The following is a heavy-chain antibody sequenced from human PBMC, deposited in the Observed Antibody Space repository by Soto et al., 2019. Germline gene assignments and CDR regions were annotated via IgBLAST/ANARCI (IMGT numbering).Heavy chain of an antibody. J-gene: IGHJ5*02. CDR3: ASLKLGYSTFDP. CDR2: IYYSGST. Sequence: SETLSLTCTVSGGSISSYYWSWIRQPPGKGLEWIGYIYYSGSTNYNPSLKSRVTISVDTSKNQFSLKLSSVTAADTAVYYCASLKLGYSTFDPWGQGTLVTVSS. V-gene: IGHV4-59*08. D-gene: IGHD5-18*01. CDR1: GGSISSYY.